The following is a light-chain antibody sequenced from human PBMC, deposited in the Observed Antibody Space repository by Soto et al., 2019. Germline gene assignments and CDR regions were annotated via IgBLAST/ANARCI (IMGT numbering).Light chain of an antibody. CDR2: GAS. Sequence: EIVMTQSPATLSVSPGERATLSCRASQSVSSNLAWYQQKPCQAPRLLIYGASTRATGIPARFSGSGSGTEFTLPISSLQSEDFAVYYCQQYNNWPPYTFGQGTKLEIK. J-gene: IGKJ2*01. CDR3: QQYNNWPPYT. CDR1: QSVSSN. V-gene: IGKV3-15*01.